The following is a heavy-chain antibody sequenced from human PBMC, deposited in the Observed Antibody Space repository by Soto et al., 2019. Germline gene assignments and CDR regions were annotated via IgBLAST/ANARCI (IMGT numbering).Heavy chain of an antibody. CDR1: GFTFSSYA. J-gene: IGHJ5*02. D-gene: IGHD1-26*01. CDR2: ISYDGSNK. CDR3: ARDNRALGFPFYDP. V-gene: IGHV3-30-3*01. Sequence: QVQLVESGGGVVQPGRSLRLSCAASGFTFSSYAMHWVRQAPGKGLEWVAVISYDGSNKYYADSVKGRFTISRDNSKNTLYLQMNSLRAEDTAVYYCARDNRALGFPFYDPWGQGTLVTVSS.